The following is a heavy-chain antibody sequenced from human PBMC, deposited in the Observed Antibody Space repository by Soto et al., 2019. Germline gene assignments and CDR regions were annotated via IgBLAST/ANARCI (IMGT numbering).Heavy chain of an antibody. D-gene: IGHD6-19*01. CDR2: IISSSSYI. CDR3: ARPLIAVAGDFDY. V-gene: IGHV3-21*01. CDR1: GFTFSRYS. J-gene: IGHJ4*02. Sequence: GGSLRLSCAASGFTFSRYSMNWVRQAPGKGLEWVSSIISSSSYIYYADSVMGRFTISRDNAKNSLYLQMNSLRAEDTAVYYCARPLIAVAGDFDYWGQGTRVTVSS.